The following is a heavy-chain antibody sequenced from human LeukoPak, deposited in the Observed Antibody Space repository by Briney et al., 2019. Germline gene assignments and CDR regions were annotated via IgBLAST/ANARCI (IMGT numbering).Heavy chain of an antibody. Sequence: ASVKVSCTASGYTFTSYAMNWVRQAPGQGLEWMGWINTNTGNPTYAQGFTGRFVFSLDTSVSTAYLQISSLKAEDTAVYYCARGRLWFGELFHWFDPWGQGTLVTVSS. CDR2: INTNTGNP. V-gene: IGHV7-4-1*02. CDR3: ARGRLWFGELFHWFDP. J-gene: IGHJ5*02. D-gene: IGHD3-10*01. CDR1: GYTFTSYA.